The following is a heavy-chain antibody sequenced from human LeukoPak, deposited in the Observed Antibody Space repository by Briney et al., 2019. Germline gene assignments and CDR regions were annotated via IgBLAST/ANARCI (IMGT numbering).Heavy chain of an antibody. D-gene: IGHD2-2*03. CDR3: ARLDHSLWITDY. Sequence: SETLSLTCAVYGGSLSGYYWSWIRQSPGKGLEWIGEINHSGSTNYNPSLKSRVTISVDTSKNQFSLKLSSVTAADTAIYYCARLDHSLWITDYWGHGTLVTVSS. CDR1: GGSLSGYY. CDR2: INHSGST. J-gene: IGHJ4*01. V-gene: IGHV4-34*01.